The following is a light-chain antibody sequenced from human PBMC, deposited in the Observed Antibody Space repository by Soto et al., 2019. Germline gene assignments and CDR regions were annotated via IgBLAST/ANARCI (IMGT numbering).Light chain of an antibody. J-gene: IGKJ1*01. V-gene: IGKV3-20*01. CDR3: QQYYSSPWT. CDR2: DTS. CDR1: QSVSSSY. Sequence: EIVLTQSPGTLSLSPGERATLSCRASQSVSSSYLAWYQQTPGQAPRLLVYDTSYRATGVPARFSGSGSGTDFTLTIIRLEPEDAAVYYCQQYYSSPWTFGQGTKVEIK.